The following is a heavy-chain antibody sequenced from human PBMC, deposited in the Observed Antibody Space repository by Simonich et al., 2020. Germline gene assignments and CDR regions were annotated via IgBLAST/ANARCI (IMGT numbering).Heavy chain of an antibody. J-gene: IGHJ4*02. CDR1: GGSISSSSYY. Sequence: QLQLQESGPGLVKPSETLSLTCTVSGGSISSSSYYWGWIRQPPGKGLGWIGSIYYSGSTYYIPSLKSRVTISGDTSKNQFSLKLSSVTAADTAVYYCARHYYDSSGYFDYWGQGTLVTVSS. D-gene: IGHD3-22*01. V-gene: IGHV4-39*01. CDR3: ARHYYDSSGYFDY. CDR2: IYYSGST.